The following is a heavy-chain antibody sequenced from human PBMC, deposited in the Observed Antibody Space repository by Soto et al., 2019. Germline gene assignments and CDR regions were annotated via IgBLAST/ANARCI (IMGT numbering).Heavy chain of an antibody. CDR3: ARAPAGVVAAGNLYIRLYYSMDV. CDR2: IYYSGST. Sequence: PPGTLSLTCTVSGGSISSYYWSWIRQPPGKGLEWIGYIYYSGSTNYNPSLKSRVTISVDTSKNQFSLKLSSVTAADTDVYYCARAPAGVVAAGNLYIRLYYSMDVRGKGTTVTGSS. D-gene: IGHD6-13*01. CDR1: GGSISSYY. V-gene: IGHV4-59*01. J-gene: IGHJ6*03.